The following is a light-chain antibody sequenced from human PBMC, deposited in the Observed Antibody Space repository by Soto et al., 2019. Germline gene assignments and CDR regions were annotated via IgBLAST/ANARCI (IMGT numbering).Light chain of an antibody. V-gene: IGKV1-9*01. CDR1: QGISSY. Sequence: DIQLTQSPSFLSASVGDRVTITCRASQGISSYLAWYQQKPGKAPKLLIYVASTLQSGVPSRFSGSGSGTELTLAMSSLQPEDFATYYCQQLKSYPRTFGQWTKLE. J-gene: IGKJ2*01. CDR3: QQLKSYPRT. CDR2: VAS.